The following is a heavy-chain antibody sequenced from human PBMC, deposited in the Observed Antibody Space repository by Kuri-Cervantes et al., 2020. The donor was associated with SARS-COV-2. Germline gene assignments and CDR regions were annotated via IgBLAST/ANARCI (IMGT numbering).Heavy chain of an antibody. CDR3: SRVRIFGVPGFAFDI. V-gene: IGHV4-59*01. J-gene: IGHJ3*02. CDR1: GGSISSYY. CDR2: IYYSGST. D-gene: IGHD3-3*01. Sequence: SEPLTFTCTASGGSISSYYWSWIRQPPGKVLEWLGYIYYSGSTNYNPTLKSRVTISVDTSKNQFSLKLGSVSAADTAVYYCSRVRIFGVPGFAFDIWGQGTMVTVSS.